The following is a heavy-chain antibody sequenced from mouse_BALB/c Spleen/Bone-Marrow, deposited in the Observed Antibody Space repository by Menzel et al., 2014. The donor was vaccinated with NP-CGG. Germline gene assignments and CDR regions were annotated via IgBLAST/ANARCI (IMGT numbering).Heavy chain of an antibody. Sequence: VKLVESGPGLVSPSQSLSITCTVSGFSLXDYGVSWIRQPPGKGLEWLGVIWGGGSTYYNSALKSRLSISKDNSKSQVFLKMNSLQTDDTAVYYCAKHTGTVVGGIMDYWGQGTSVTVSS. CDR2: IWGGGST. V-gene: IGHV2-6-5*01. D-gene: IGHD1-1*01. J-gene: IGHJ4*01. CDR3: AKHTGTVVGGIMDY. CDR1: GFSLXDYG.